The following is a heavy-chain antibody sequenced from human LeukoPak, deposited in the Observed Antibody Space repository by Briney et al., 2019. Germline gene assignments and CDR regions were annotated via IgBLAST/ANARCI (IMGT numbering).Heavy chain of an antibody. V-gene: IGHV3-7*01. CDR2: VKTDGSEK. CDR1: GFTFSNYW. D-gene: IGHD3-22*01. CDR3: ATYSSLNRREFQY. Sequence: GGSLRLSCEGSGFTFSNYWMGWVRQAPGKGLQWVANVKTDGSEKYYVDSVKGRFTIPRDNAKNSLYLQMNSLRAEDTAVYYCATYSSLNRREFQYWGQGTLLTVSS. J-gene: IGHJ1*01.